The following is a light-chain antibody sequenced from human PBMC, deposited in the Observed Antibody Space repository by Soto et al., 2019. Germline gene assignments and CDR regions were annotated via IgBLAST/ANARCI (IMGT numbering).Light chain of an antibody. CDR1: QSVSSSY. CDR3: QQRYNWPIT. V-gene: IGKV3D-20*02. CDR2: GAS. J-gene: IGKJ5*01. Sequence: EIVLTQSPGTLSLSPGERATLSCSASQSVSSSYLAWYQQKPGQAPRLLIYGASSRATGIPDRFSGSGSGRDFTLTISSLEPEDFSVYYCQQRYNWPITFGQGTRLEI.